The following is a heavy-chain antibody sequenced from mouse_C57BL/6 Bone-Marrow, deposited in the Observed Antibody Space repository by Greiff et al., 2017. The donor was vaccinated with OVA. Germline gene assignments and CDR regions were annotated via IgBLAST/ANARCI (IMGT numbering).Heavy chain of an antibody. V-gene: IGHV1-66*01. Sequence: QVQLKESGPELVKPGASVKISCKASGYSFTSYYIHWVKQRPGQGLEWIGWIYPGSGNTKYNEKFKGKATLTADTSSSTAYMQLSSLTSEDAAVYYCAGITTVTYFDVWGTGTTVTVSS. J-gene: IGHJ1*03. CDR2: IYPGSGNT. D-gene: IGHD1-1*01. CDR1: GYSFTSYY. CDR3: AGITTVTYFDV.